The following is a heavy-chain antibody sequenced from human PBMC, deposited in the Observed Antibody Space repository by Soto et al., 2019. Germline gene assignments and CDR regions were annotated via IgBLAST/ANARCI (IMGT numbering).Heavy chain of an antibody. Sequence: QVQLVESGGGVVQPGRSLRLSCAASGFPFTTYGMHWVREGPGKGLEWVAVISYDGTNKYYADSVKGRFTISRDNSKNQLYLQMNCLRPEDTALYYCVGGQYYFDYRGQGTLVTVSS. CDR1: GFPFTTYG. J-gene: IGHJ4*02. CDR3: VGGQYYFDY. V-gene: IGHV3-30*03. D-gene: IGHD3-10*01. CDR2: ISYDGTNK.